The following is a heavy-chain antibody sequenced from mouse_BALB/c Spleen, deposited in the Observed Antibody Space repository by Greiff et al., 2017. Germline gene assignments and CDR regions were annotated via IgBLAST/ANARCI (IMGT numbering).Heavy chain of an antibody. J-gene: IGHJ2*01. V-gene: IGHV5-17*02. CDR3: VRSITGTNFDY. Sequence: EVMLVESGGGLVKPGGSLKLSCAASGFTFSSYAMSWVRQTPEKRLEWVAYISSGSSPIYYADTVKGRFTISRDNPKNTLFLQMTSLRSEDTAMYYCVRSITGTNFDYWGQGTTLTVSS. CDR2: ISSGSSPI. D-gene: IGHD4-1*01. CDR1: GFTFSSYA.